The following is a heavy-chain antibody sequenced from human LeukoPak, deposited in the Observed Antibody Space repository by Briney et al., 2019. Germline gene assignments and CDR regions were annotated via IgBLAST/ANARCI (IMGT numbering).Heavy chain of an antibody. CDR2: IYYSGTT. Sequence: PSEPLSLTCTVSDGSLDSFYWSWIRQPPGKGLEYIGYIYYSGTTNYDPSLKGRVTISVDMSKNQFSLKLISVTAAATAEYYCARDPQGKGALDFCGQGTLVTVSS. CDR1: DGSLDSFY. D-gene: IGHD3-16*01. V-gene: IGHV4-59*01. CDR3: ARDPQGKGALDF. J-gene: IGHJ4*02.